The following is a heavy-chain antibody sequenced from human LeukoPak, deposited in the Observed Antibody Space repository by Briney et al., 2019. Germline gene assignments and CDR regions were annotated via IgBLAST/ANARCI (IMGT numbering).Heavy chain of an antibody. J-gene: IGHJ4*02. CDR3: ARRAGAYSHPYDY. V-gene: IGHV3-48*01. CDR2: VSSSSSII. CDR1: GFTFSSYN. Sequence: GGSLRLSCAASGFTFSSYNMNWVRQAPGKGLEWLTYVSSSSSIIYYADSVKGRFTISRDNSKNTLYLQMNSLRAEDTAVCYCARRAGAYSHPYDYWGQGTLVTVSS. D-gene: IGHD4/OR15-4a*01.